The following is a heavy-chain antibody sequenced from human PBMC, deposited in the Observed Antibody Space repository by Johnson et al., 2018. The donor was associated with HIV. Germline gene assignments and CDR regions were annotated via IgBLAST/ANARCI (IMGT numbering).Heavy chain of an antibody. CDR2: IKHDGIEI. J-gene: IGHJ3*02. D-gene: IGHD3-3*01. CDR1: GFTFRSYW. Sequence: VQLVESGGGLVQPGGSLRLSCVASGFTFRSYWMNWVRQAPGQGPQWLANIKHDGIEIYYDASVKGRFTISRDNAKNALHLQMNSLRAEDTAVYYCAKPREVVEWLGAFDIWGQGTMVTVSS. CDR3: AKPREVVEWLGAFDI. V-gene: IGHV3-7*05.